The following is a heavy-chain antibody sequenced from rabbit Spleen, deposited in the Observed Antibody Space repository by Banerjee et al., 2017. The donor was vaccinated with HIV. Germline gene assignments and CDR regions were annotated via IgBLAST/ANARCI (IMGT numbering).Heavy chain of an antibody. V-gene: IGHV1S40*01. Sequence: QQLVESEGGLVKPGASLTLTCKASGFSFSSGYDMCWVRQAPGKGLEWIACIYAGTIGSTYSASWAKGRFTCSKTSSTTVTLQMTSLTAADTATYFCARDAGTSFSTYGMDLWGPGTLVTVS. CDR2: IYAGTIGST. CDR3: ARDAGTSFSTYGMDL. CDR1: GFSFSSGYD. D-gene: IGHD8-1*01. J-gene: IGHJ6*01.